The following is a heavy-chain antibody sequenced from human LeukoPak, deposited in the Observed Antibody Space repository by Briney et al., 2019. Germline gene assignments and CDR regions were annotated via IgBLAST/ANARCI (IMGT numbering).Heavy chain of an antibody. CDR1: GYSFTSHG. D-gene: IGHD6-13*01. J-gene: IGHJ5*02. V-gene: IGHV1-18*01. Sequence: VASVKVSCTASGYSFTSHGISWVRQAPGQGLEWMGWISAYNGNTNYAQKLQGRVIMTIDTLTSTAHMELRSLRSDDTAVYYCARFNIGVAAAGEYNWFDPWGQGTLVTVSS. CDR2: ISAYNGNT. CDR3: ARFNIGVAAAGEYNWFDP.